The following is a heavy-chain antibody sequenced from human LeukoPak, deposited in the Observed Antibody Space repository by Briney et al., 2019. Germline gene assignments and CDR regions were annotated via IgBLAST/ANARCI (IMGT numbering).Heavy chain of an antibody. V-gene: IGHV4-59*01. Sequence: SETLSLTCTVSGGSISSYYWSWIRQPPGKGLEWIGYIYDSGSTNYNPSLKSRVTISVDTSKNQFSLKLGSVTAADTAVYYCACLTTADAFDIWGQGTMVTVSS. J-gene: IGHJ3*02. CDR1: GGSISSYY. CDR2: IYDSGST. CDR3: ACLTTADAFDI. D-gene: IGHD3-22*01.